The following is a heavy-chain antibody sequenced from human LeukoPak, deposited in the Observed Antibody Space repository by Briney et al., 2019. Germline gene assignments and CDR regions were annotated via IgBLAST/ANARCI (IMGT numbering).Heavy chain of an antibody. CDR3: AKGEDYYDSSGYYYVDY. J-gene: IGHJ4*02. D-gene: IGHD3-22*01. V-gene: IGHV3-23*01. CDR1: GFTFSSYA. Sequence: GGSLRLSCAASGFTFSSYAMSWVRQAPGKGLEWVSAISGSGGSTYYADSVKGRFTISRDNSKNTLYLQMNSLRAEDTAVYYCAKGEDYYDSSGYYYVDYWGQGTLVTVSS. CDR2: ISGSGGST.